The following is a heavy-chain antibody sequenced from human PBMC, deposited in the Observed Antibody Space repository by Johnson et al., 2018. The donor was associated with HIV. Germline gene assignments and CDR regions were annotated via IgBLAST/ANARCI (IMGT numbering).Heavy chain of an antibody. J-gene: IGHJ3*02. Sequence: VQLVESRGVLVQPGGSLRLSCAASGFTVSSNEMSWVRQAPGKGLEWVSSISGGSTYYADSVRGRFTISRDNSKNTLYLQMNSLRAEDTAVYYCARDLVVGDHSTPLTHAFDIWGQGTMVTVSS. CDR1: GFTVSSNE. CDR3: ARDLVVGDHSTPLTHAFDI. CDR2: ISGGST. D-gene: IGHD1-26*01. V-gene: IGHV3-38-3*01.